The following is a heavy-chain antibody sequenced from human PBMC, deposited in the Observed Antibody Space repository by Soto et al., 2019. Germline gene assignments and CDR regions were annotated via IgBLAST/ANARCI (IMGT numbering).Heavy chain of an antibody. V-gene: IGHV3-30*18. J-gene: IGHJ3*02. CDR2: ISYDGSNK. Sequence: GSLRLSCAASVFTFSSYGMHWVRQAPGKGLEWVAVISYDGSNKYYADSVKGRFTISRENSKNTLYLQMNSLRVEDTAVYYCAKGRYYYGSGRDSDAFDIWGQGTMVTVSS. CDR1: VFTFSSYG. D-gene: IGHD3-10*01. CDR3: AKGRYYYGSGRDSDAFDI.